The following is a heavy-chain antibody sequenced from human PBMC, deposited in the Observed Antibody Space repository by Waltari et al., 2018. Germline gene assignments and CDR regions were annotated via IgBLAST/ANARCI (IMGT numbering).Heavy chain of an antibody. V-gene: IGHV1-69*12. D-gene: IGHD2-15*01. Sequence: QFQLVQSGAEVKKPGSSVRVSCKASGATFSSYAISWVRKAPGQGLEWLGGIIPIFGTANYAQKFQGRVTITADESTSTAYMELSSLRSEDTAVYYCARDCSPYEYYYYGMDVWGQGTTVTVSS. CDR3: ARDCSPYEYYYYGMDV. CDR2: IIPIFGTA. J-gene: IGHJ6*02. CDR1: GATFSSYA.